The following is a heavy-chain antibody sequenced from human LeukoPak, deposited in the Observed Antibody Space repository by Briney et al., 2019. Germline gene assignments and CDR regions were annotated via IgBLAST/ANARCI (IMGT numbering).Heavy chain of an antibody. V-gene: IGHV4-34*01. CDR3: ARGRYRFDY. CDR1: GGSFSGYY. CDR2: INHSGST. J-gene: IGHJ4*02. Sequence: SETLSLTCAVYGGSFSGYYWSWIRQPPGKGLEWIGEINHSGSTNYNPSLKSRVTISVDTSKNQLSLKLSSVTAADTAVYYCARGRYRFDYWGQGTLVTVSS. D-gene: IGHD1-1*01.